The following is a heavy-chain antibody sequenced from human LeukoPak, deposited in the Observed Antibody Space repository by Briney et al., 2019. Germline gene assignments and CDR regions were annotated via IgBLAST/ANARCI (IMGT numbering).Heavy chain of an antibody. Sequence: GASVKVSCKASGYTFTAYYMHWLRQAPGQGLEWMGWISAYNGNTNYAQKLQGRVTMTTDTSTSTAYMELKSLRSDDTAVYYCARITMVRPPDDYWGQGTLVTVSS. CDR2: ISAYNGNT. V-gene: IGHV1-18*04. J-gene: IGHJ4*02. CDR3: ARITMVRPPDDY. D-gene: IGHD3-10*01. CDR1: GYTFTAYY.